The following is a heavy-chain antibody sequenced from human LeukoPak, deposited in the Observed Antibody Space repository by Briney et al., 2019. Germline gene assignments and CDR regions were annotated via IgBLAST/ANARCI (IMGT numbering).Heavy chain of an antibody. V-gene: IGHV3-23*01. Sequence: GGSLRLSCAASGFTFSSYAMSWVRQAPGKGLEWVSAISGSGGSTYYADSVKGRFTISGDNSKNTLYLQMNSLRAEDTAVYYCAKGDYDYVWGSYRLPIFDYWGQGTLVTVSS. CDR1: GFTFSSYA. CDR2: ISGSGGST. D-gene: IGHD3-16*02. J-gene: IGHJ4*02. CDR3: AKGDYDYVWGSYRLPIFDY.